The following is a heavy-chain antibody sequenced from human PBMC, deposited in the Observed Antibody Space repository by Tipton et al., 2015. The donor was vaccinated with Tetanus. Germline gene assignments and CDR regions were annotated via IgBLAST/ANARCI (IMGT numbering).Heavy chain of an antibody. Sequence: SLRLSCAASGFIFSSYGIHWVRQAPGKGLEWVAVSWYDGTDQYYADSVKGRFTLSRDNSKNTLYLEMNSLRAEDTALYYCAREADCSGGRCCAGGGGNWGPGTQVPVSS. CDR3: AREADCSGGRCCAGGGGN. V-gene: IGHV3-33*01. CDR2: SWYDGTDQ. CDR1: GFIFSSYG. D-gene: IGHD2-15*01. J-gene: IGHJ1*01.